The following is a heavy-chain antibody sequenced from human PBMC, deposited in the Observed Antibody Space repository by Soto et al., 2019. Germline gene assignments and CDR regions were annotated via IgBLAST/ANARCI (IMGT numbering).Heavy chain of an antibody. J-gene: IGHJ4*02. CDR1: GFTFSSYA. CDR3: AKDRGGSYHYYFDY. Sequence: LRLSCAASGFTFSSYAMSWVRQAPGKGLEWVSAISGSGGSTYYADSVKGRFTISRDNSKNTLYLQMNSLGAEDTAVYYCAKDRGGSYHYYFDYWGQGTLVTVYS. V-gene: IGHV3-23*01. CDR2: ISGSGGST. D-gene: IGHD1-26*01.